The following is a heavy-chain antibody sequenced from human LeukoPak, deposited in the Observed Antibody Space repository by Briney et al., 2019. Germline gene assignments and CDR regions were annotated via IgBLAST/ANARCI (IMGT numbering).Heavy chain of an antibody. D-gene: IGHD1-26*01. CDR2: MIPDSGNT. CDR1: GYVFTRYD. Sequence: ASVKVSCKASGYVFTRYDIKWVRQATGQGREWLGWMIPDSGNTGYAQNFPGRVTMTRNTSIHTAYLELSSLRSDDTAVYYCAVRAGSYWFDPWGQGTLVTVSP. CDR3: AVRAGSYWFDP. V-gene: IGHV1-8*01. J-gene: IGHJ5*02.